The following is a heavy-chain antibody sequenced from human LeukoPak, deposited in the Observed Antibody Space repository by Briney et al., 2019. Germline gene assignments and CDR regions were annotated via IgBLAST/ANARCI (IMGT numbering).Heavy chain of an antibody. CDR3: ARDVPGYYYDSSGYFDY. V-gene: IGHV1-46*01. Sequence: ASVKVSCKASGYTFTSYYMHWVRQAPGQGLEWMGIINPSGGSTSYAQKFQGRVTMTRDTSTSTVYMELSSLRSEDTAVYYCARDVPGYYYDSSGYFDYWGQGTLVTVSP. CDR1: GYTFTSYY. J-gene: IGHJ4*02. D-gene: IGHD3-22*01. CDR2: INPSGGST.